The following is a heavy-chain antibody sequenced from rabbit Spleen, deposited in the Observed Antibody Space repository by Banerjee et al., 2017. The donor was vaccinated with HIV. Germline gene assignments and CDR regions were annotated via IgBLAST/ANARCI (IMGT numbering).Heavy chain of an antibody. V-gene: IGHV1S45*01. CDR2: IDAGSSGFT. CDR3: ARDSGTSFSSYGMDL. CDR1: GFSFSSGYD. J-gene: IGHJ6*01. Sequence: QEQLVESGGGLVQPEGSLTLTCTASGFSFSSGYDIVWVRQAPGKGLEWIACIDAGSSGFTYFATWAKGRFTCSKTSSTTVTLQMTRLTAADTATYFCARDSGTSFSSYGMDLWGPGTLVTVS. D-gene: IGHD8-1*01.